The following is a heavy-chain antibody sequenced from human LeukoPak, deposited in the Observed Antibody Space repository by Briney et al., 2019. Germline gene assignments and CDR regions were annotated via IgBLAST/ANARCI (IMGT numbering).Heavy chain of an antibody. CDR1: GFTFSSYA. CDR3: AKAGIWFRESPDY. V-gene: IGHV3-23*01. D-gene: IGHD3-10*01. Sequence: SGGSLRLSCAASGFTFSSYAMSWVRQAPGKGLEWVSAISGSGGSTYYADSVKGRFTISRDNSKNTLYLQMNSLRAEDTAVYYCAKAGIWFRESPDYWGQGTLVTVSS. J-gene: IGHJ4*02. CDR2: ISGSGGST.